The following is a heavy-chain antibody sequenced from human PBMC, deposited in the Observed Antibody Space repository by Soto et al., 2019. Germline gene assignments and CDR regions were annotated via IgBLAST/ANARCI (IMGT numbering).Heavy chain of an antibody. V-gene: IGHV3-23*01. CDR2: ISGSGDST. Sequence: GGSLRLSCAASGFTFSTYAMSWVRQAPGKGLEWVSAISGSGDSTYYADSVKGRFTISRDTSKNTLYLQMNSLRAEDTAVYYCAKGTVPAAIRRDYFDYWGQGTLVTVSS. D-gene: IGHD2-2*02. CDR1: GFTFSTYA. J-gene: IGHJ4*02. CDR3: AKGTVPAAIRRDYFDY.